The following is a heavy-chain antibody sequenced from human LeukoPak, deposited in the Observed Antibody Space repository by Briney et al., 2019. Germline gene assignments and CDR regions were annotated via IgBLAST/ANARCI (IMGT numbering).Heavy chain of an antibody. Sequence: GGSLRLSYAASGFTFSSYWMSWVRQAPGKGLEWVANIKQDESEKHYVDSVKGRFTISRDNAKNSLYLQMNNLRAEDTAVYYCARVKYSSSWVDFDYWGQGTLVTVSS. V-gene: IGHV3-7*02. CDR3: ARVKYSSSWVDFDY. D-gene: IGHD6-13*01. CDR1: GFTFSSYW. CDR2: IKQDESEK. J-gene: IGHJ4*02.